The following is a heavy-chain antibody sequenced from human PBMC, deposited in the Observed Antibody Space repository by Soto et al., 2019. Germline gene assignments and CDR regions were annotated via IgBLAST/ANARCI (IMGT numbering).Heavy chain of an antibody. CDR1: GYTFTSYG. V-gene: IGHV1-18*04. D-gene: IGHD6-19*01. CDR3: ARVKSVVAGDAFDI. J-gene: IGHJ3*02. CDR2: ISAYNGNT. Sequence: GASVKVSCKASGYTFTSYGISWVRQAPGQGLEWMGWISAYNGNTNYAQKLQGRVTMTTGTSTSTAYMELRSLRSDDTAVYYCARVKSVVAGDAFDIWGQGTMVTVSS.